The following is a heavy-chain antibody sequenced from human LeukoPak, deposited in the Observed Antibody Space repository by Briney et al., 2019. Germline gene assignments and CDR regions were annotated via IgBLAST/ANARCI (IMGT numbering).Heavy chain of an antibody. CDR1: GGSISSGGYY. CDR2: IYYSGST. J-gene: IGHJ4*02. V-gene: IGHV4-31*03. D-gene: IGHD6-19*01. CDR3: ARDHSSGWSASRYEFDY. Sequence: SQTLSLTCTVSGGSISSGGYYWSWIRQHPGKGLEWIGYIYYSGSTYYNPSLKSRVTISVDTSKNQFSLKLSSVTAADTAVYYCARDHSSGWSASRYEFDYWGQGTLVTVSS.